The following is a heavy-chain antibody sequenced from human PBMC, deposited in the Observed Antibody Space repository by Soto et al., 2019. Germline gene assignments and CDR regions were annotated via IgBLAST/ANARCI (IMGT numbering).Heavy chain of an antibody. J-gene: IGHJ5*02. V-gene: IGHV1-69*08. Sequence: QVQLVQSGAEVKKPGSSVKVSCKASGGTFSSYTISWVRQAPGQGLEWMGRIIPILGIANYAQKFQGRVTITADKSTSTAYMELSRLRSEDTAVYYCAREDIVVVPAAPPSFDPWGQGTLVTVSS. CDR1: GGTFSSYT. CDR2: IIPILGIA. D-gene: IGHD2-2*01. CDR3: AREDIVVVPAAPPSFDP.